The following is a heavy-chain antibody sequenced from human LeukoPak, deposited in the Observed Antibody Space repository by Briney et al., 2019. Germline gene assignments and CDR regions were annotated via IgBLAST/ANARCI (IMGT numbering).Heavy chain of an antibody. V-gene: IGHV6-1*01. J-gene: IGHJ4*02. D-gene: IGHD6-13*01. CDR2: TYYRSKWYN. Sequence: SQTLSLTCAISGDSVSSNSAAWNWIRQSPSRGLEWLGRTYYRSKWYNDYAVSVKSRITINPDTSKDQFSLQLNSVTPEDTAVYYCAREKYSSSWYPSGPFDYWGQGTLVTVSS. CDR3: AREKYSSSWYPSGPFDY. CDR1: GDSVSSNSAA.